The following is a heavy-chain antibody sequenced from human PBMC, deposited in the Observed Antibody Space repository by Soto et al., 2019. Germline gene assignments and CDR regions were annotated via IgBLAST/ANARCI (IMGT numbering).Heavy chain of an antibody. J-gene: IGHJ3*02. CDR1: GFTFSSYG. CDR3: ARSYGSGPGGAFDI. D-gene: IGHD3-10*01. Sequence: GGSLRLSCAASGFTFSSYGMHWVRQAPGKGLEWVAVIWYDGSNKYYADSVKGRFTISRDNSKNTLYLQMNSLRAEDTAVYYCARSYGSGPGGAFDIWGQGTMVTVSS. V-gene: IGHV3-33*01. CDR2: IWYDGSNK.